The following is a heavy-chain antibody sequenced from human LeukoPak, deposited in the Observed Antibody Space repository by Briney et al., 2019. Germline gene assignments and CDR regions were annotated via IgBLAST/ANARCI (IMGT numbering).Heavy chain of an antibody. Sequence: ASVKVSCKASGYTFISYAMNWVRQAPGQGLEWMGWISAYNGNTNYAQKLQGRVTMTTDTSTSTAYMELRSLRSDDTAVYYCACRDRESNLPFDYWGQGTLVTVSS. V-gene: IGHV1-18*01. CDR2: ISAYNGNT. CDR1: GYTFISYA. D-gene: IGHD5-24*01. J-gene: IGHJ4*02. CDR3: ACRDRESNLPFDY.